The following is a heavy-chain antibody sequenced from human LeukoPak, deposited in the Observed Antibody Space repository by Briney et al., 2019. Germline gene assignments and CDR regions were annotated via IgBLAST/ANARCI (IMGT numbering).Heavy chain of an antibody. D-gene: IGHD3-16*01. Sequence: GGSLRLSCAASGFTFSSHGMNWVRQAPGKGLEWVSGISPSGGITYYTDSVKGRFTISRDNSKSTQSLQMNSLRAEDTAVYYCAKDDDWGRYKHWGQGTLVTVSS. J-gene: IGHJ1*01. CDR3: AKDDDWGRYKH. CDR2: ISPSGGIT. V-gene: IGHV3-23*01. CDR1: GFTFSSHG.